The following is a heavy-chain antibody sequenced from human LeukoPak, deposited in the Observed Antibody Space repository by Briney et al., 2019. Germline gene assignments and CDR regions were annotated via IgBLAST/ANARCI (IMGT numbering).Heavy chain of an antibody. CDR3: ARESSGWANWFDP. J-gene: IGHJ5*02. D-gene: IGHD6-19*01. Sequence: SVKVSCKASGGTFSSYAISWVRQAPGQGLEWMGGIIPIFGTANYAQKFQGRVTITADESTSTAYMELSSLRSEATAVYYCARESSGWANWFDPWGQGTLVTVSS. V-gene: IGHV1-69*13. CDR1: GGTFSSYA. CDR2: IIPIFGTA.